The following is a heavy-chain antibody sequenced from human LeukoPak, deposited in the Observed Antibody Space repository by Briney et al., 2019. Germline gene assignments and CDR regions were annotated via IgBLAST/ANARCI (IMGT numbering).Heavy chain of an antibody. CDR2: MSYDGSNK. CDR3: ARDQVQLCSSGSCYVIDN. V-gene: IGHV3-30*04. J-gene: IGHJ4*02. Sequence: PGGSLRLSCAASGFTFDLYAMHWVRQVPGRGLEWVAVMSYDGSNKYYADSVKGRFTISRDNSQNTLHLQMSSLRVADTAVYYCARDQVQLCSSGSCYVIDNWGPGTLVAVSS. D-gene: IGHD2-15*01. CDR1: GFTFDLYA.